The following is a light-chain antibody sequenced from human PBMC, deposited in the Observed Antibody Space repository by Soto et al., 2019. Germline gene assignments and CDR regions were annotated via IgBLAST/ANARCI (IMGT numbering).Light chain of an antibody. Sequence: QLVLPQSSSASASLGSSVKLTCTLSSWHSSYIIAWHQQQPGKAPRYLMKLEGSGNYNKGSGVPDRFSGSSSGADRYLSISNLQSEDEADYYCETWDSNTRVFGGGTKLTVL. CDR3: ETWDSNTRV. V-gene: IGLV4-60*03. J-gene: IGLJ3*02. CDR2: LEGSGNY. CDR1: SWHSSYI.